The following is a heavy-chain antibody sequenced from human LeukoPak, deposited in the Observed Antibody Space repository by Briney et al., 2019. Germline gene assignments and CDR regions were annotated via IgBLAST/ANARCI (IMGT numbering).Heavy chain of an antibody. Sequence: SETLSLTCAVYGGSFSGYYWSWIRQPPGKGLEWIANIYHSGGTYYNPSLKSRVTISLDTSKNQFSLKLTSVTAADTAVYYCARYITAGQYYFDYWGQGTLLTVSS. D-gene: IGHD1-14*01. CDR3: ARYITAGQYYFDY. V-gene: IGHV4-34*01. J-gene: IGHJ4*02. CDR1: GGSFSGYY. CDR2: IYHSGGT.